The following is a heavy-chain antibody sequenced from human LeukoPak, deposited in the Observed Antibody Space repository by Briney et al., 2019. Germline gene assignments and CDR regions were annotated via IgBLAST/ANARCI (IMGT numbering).Heavy chain of an antibody. CDR1: GFTFSSYT. V-gene: IGHV3-48*02. CDR2: ITGGSRDI. J-gene: IGHJ4*02. D-gene: IGHD7-27*01. Sequence: PGGSLRLSCIASGFTFSSYTMNWVRKAPGKGLEWVSYITGGSRDIYAGSVKGRFSIPRDNAKNSLYLQMNSLRDDDTAVYYCARESNWAFDSWGQGTLVTVPS. CDR3: ARESNWAFDS.